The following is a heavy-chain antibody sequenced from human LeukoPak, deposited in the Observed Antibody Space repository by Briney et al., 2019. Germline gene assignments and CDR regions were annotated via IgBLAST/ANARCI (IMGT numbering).Heavy chain of an antibody. V-gene: IGHV4-59*01. Sequence: PSETLSLTCTVSGGSISSYYWSWIRQPPGKGLEWIGYIYYSGSTNYNPSLKSRVTISVDTSKNQFSLKLSSVTAADTAVYCCATSWDYYDSSGYYAPFDYWGQGTLVTVSS. D-gene: IGHD3-22*01. CDR2: IYYSGST. CDR3: ATSWDYYDSSGYYAPFDY. CDR1: GGSISSYY. J-gene: IGHJ4*02.